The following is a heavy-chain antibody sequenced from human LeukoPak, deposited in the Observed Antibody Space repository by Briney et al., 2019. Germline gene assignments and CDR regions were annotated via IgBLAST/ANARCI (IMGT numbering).Heavy chain of an antibody. Sequence: GASVKVSCKASGYTFTSYDINWVRQATGQGLEWMGWMNPNRGNTDYAQKFQGRVTMTRDTSISTAYMELSRLRSDDTAVYYCARAGRYCSSTSCYDPYYFDYWGQGTLVTVSS. V-gene: IGHV1-8*01. CDR2: MNPNRGNT. J-gene: IGHJ4*02. CDR3: ARAGRYCSSTSCYDPYYFDY. D-gene: IGHD2-2*01. CDR1: GYTFTSYD.